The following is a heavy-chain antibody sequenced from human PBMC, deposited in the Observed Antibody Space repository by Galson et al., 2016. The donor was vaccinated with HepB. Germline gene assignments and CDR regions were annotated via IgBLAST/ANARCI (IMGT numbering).Heavy chain of an antibody. CDR1: GYIFTHYV. Sequence: SVKASCKASGYIFTHYVIHWVRQAPGQRPECMGWIFPGNGNTEYSPKFQGRVTITRDTSASAASMELHSLRSEDTAVYYCARAYCLNGVCHSGYYFEYWGQGTLVTVSS. J-gene: IGHJ4*02. CDR2: IFPGNGNT. CDR3: ARAYCLNGVCHSGYYFEY. D-gene: IGHD2-8*01. V-gene: IGHV1-3*01.